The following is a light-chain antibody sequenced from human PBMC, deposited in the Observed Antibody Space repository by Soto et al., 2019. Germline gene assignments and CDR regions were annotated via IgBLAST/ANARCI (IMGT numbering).Light chain of an antibody. J-gene: IGKJ1*01. Sequence: IVLTQSPGTLSLSPGETATLSCRASQSVPSTYFAWYQQKSGQPPRLLISGTSNRATGIPDRFSGSGSGRDFTLTISRLEPEDFAVYFCQQFGNSPWTFGQGTKVDIK. CDR1: QSVPSTY. CDR3: QQFGNSPWT. V-gene: IGKV3-20*01. CDR2: GTS.